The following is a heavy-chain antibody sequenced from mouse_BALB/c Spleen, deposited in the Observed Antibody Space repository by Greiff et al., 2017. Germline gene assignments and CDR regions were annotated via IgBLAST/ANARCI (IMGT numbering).Heavy chain of an antibody. CDR1: GYTFTSYW. V-gene: IGHV1-69*02. CDR2: IYPSDSYT. D-gene: IGHD1-1*01. CDR3: ARGTTGGAMDY. J-gene: IGHJ4*01. Sequence: VQLQQPGAELVRPGASVKLSCKASGYTFTSYWINWVKQRPGQGLEWIGNIYPSDSYTNYNQKFKDKATLTVDKSSSTAYMQLSSPTSEDSAVYFCARGTTGGAMDYWGQGTSVTVSS.